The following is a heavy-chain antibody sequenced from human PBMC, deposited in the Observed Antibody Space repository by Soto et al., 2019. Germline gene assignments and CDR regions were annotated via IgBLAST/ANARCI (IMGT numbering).Heavy chain of an antibody. V-gene: IGHV1-8*01. CDR2: MNPNSGNT. J-gene: IGHJ5*02. CDR3: ARGRIPTGAAPRRRPGCWFDP. CDR1: GYTFTSYD. Sequence: QVQLVQSGAEVKKPGASVKVSCKASGYTFTSYDINWVRQATGQGLEWMGWMNPNSGNTGYAQKFQGRVTMTRNTSISTAYMELSSLRSEDTAVYYCARGRIPTGAAPRRRPGCWFDPWGQGTLVTVSS. D-gene: IGHD1-26*01.